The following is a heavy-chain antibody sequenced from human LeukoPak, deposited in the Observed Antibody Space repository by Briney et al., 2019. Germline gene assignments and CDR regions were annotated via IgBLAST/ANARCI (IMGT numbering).Heavy chain of an antibody. CDR2: IYYSGST. V-gene: IGHV4-31*03. D-gene: IGHD6-13*01. CDR3: ARAPSSWYVDY. CDR1: GGSISSGGYY. J-gene: IGHJ4*02. Sequence: PSETLSLTCTVSGGSISSGGYYWSWIRQHPGKGLEWIGYIYYSGSTYYNPSLKSRVTISVDTSKNQFSLKLSSVTAADTAVYYCARAPSSWYVDYWGQGTLVTVSS.